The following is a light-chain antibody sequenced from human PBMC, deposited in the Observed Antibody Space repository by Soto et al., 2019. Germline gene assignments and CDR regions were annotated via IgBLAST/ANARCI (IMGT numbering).Light chain of an antibody. CDR3: QQYNSYWYT. Sequence: DIQMTQSPSTLSASIGDRVTITCRASQSIGSWLAWYQQKPGKAPKLLIYDASSLESGVPSRFSGSGSGTEFPLTISSLQPDDFATYYCQQYNSYWYTFGQGTKLEIK. J-gene: IGKJ2*01. V-gene: IGKV1-5*01. CDR2: DAS. CDR1: QSIGSW.